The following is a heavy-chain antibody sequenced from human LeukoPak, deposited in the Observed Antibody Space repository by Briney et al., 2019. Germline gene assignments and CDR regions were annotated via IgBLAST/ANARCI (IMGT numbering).Heavy chain of an antibody. D-gene: IGHD2-15*01. V-gene: IGHV3-53*01. CDR2: IYSGGST. J-gene: IGHJ3*02. CDR1: GFTVSSNY. CDR3: AREIYCSASSCTGGVFDI. Sequence: GGSLRLSCAASGFTVSSNYMSWVRQAPGKRLEWVSVIYSGGSTYYADSVKGRFTISRDNSKNTLYLQMNSLRVEDTAVYYCAREIYCSASSCTGGVFDIWGQGTMVTVSS.